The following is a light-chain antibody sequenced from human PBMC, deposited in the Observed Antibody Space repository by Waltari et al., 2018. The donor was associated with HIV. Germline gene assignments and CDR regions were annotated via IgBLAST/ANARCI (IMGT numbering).Light chain of an antibody. J-gene: IGLJ1*01. CDR2: DVT. V-gene: IGLV2-11*01. CDR3: CSYAGNFLL. CDR1: SSDVGGYNY. Sequence: QSALTQSRSVSGSPGQSVTISCTGTSSDVGGYNYVSWYQQHPGKAPKLMIVDVTNRPSGVPNRFSGSKSCNTASLTISGLQAEDEAAYYCCSYAGNFLLVGTGTKVSVL.